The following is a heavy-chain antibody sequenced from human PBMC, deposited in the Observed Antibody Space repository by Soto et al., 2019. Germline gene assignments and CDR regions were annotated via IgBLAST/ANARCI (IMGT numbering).Heavy chain of an antibody. CDR3: ARWGSSGTFDE. CDR2: IYYSGST. CDR1: SSSLSSGCYY. V-gene: IGHV4-31*02. J-gene: IGHJ4*02. D-gene: IGHD6-25*01. Sequence: SLSLTWTVSSSSLSSGCYYWSWIRQHPGKGLEWIGYIYYSGSTYYNPSLKSRVTISVDTSKNQFSLKLSSVTAADTAVYYCARWGSSGTFDELGQGTLVTVFS.